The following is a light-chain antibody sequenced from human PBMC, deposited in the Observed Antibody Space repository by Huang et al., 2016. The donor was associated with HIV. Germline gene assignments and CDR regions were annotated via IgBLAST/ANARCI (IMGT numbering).Light chain of an antibody. CDR3: QQFNHYPLT. V-gene: IGKV1D-13*01. Sequence: QLTQSPSSLSASVGDRVTITCRASQGISNPLAWYQQKPGKAPKLLIYDASSLQTGAPSRFSGSVSGTDFTLTISSLQPEDCATYYCQQFNHYPLTFGGGTKVEIE. CDR1: QGISNP. CDR2: DAS. J-gene: IGKJ4*01.